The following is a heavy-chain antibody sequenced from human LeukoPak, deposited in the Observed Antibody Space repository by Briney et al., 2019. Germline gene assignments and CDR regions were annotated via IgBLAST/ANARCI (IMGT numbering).Heavy chain of an antibody. D-gene: IGHD1-26*01. J-gene: IGHJ4*02. CDR2: INHSGST. CDR3: ARGASGSYYFDY. V-gene: IGHV4-34*01. CDR1: GGSFSGYY. Sequence: SETLSLTCAVYGGSFSGYYWSWIRQPPGKGLEWIGEINHSGSTNYNPSLKSRVTISVDTSKNQSSLKLSSVTAADTAVYYCARGASGSYYFDYWGQGTLVTVSS.